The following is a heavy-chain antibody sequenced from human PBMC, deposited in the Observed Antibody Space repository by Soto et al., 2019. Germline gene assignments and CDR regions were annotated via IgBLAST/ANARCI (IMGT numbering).Heavy chain of an antibody. CDR2: IIPILGIA. CDR3: ARHRVITFGGVIPHASNSHYYYGMDV. Sequence: SVKVSCKASGGTFSSYTISWVRQAPGQGLEWMGRIIPILGIANYAQKFQGRVTITADKSTSTAYMELSSLRSDDTAVYYCARHRVITFGGVIPHASNSHYYYGMDVWGQGTTVTVSS. CDR1: GGTFSSYT. D-gene: IGHD3-16*01. V-gene: IGHV1-69*02. J-gene: IGHJ6*02.